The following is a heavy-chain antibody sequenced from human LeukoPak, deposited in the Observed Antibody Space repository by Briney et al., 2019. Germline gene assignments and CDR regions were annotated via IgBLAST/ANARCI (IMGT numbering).Heavy chain of an antibody. Sequence: SETLSLTCTVSGGSISSYYWSWIRQPAGKGLEWIGRIYTSGSTNYNPSLKSRVTISVDTSKNQFSLKLSSVTAADTAVYYCARHRDTAMVYLEYAFDIWGQGTMVTVPS. CDR1: GGSISSYY. D-gene: IGHD5-18*01. CDR3: ARHRDTAMVYLEYAFDI. CDR2: IYTSGST. V-gene: IGHV4-4*07. J-gene: IGHJ3*02.